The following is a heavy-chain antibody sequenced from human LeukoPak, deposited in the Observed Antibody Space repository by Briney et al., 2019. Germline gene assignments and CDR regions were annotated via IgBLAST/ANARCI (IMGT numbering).Heavy chain of an antibody. Sequence: GGSPRLSCAASGFTFGTYSMNWVRQAPGKGLEWVSSISGGGDYVFYADSVKGRFTISRDNAKNSLYLQMNSLTTDDTAVYYCARPHGSRSPNWHFDLWRRGTLVTVSS. CDR3: ARPHGSRSPNWHFDL. CDR2: ISGGGDYV. J-gene: IGHJ2*01. D-gene: IGHD3-10*01. V-gene: IGHV3-21*06. CDR1: GFTFGTYS.